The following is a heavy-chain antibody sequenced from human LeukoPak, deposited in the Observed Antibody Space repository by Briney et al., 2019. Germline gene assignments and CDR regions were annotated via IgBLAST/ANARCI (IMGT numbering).Heavy chain of an antibody. V-gene: IGHV4-59*08. CDR2: FYYSGST. CDR3: ARTRSQAISAQYFDY. Sequence: NPSETLSLTCTVSGGSVSSYSWSWIRQPPGKGLEWVGYFYYSGSTNYNPSLKSRVTISVDTSKSQFSLNLTSVTAADTAVYYCARTRSQAISAQYFDYWGQGTLVTVSS. CDR1: GGSVSSYS. J-gene: IGHJ4*02. D-gene: IGHD2-2*02.